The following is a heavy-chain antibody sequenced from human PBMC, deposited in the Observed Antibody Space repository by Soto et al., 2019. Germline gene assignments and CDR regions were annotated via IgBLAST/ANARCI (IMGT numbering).Heavy chain of an antibody. J-gene: IGHJ5*02. D-gene: IGHD1-1*01. CDR3: AKWSQQLGGWGLDP. CDR1: GGSISSDF. CDR2: IYSGGI. Sequence: TLSLTCTISGGSISSDFWTWIRQPAGKGLEFIGRIYSGGINYNPSLRSRATMSVDTSKNEFSVRLSSVSAADTAVYYCAKWSQQLGGWGLDPWGQGTLVTVSS. V-gene: IGHV4-4*07.